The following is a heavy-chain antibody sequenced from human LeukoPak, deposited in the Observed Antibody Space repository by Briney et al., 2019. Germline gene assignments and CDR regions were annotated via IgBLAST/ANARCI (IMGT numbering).Heavy chain of an antibody. CDR3: AKEESNDASGHYRHRFSY. CDR2: IGYDGSNK. J-gene: IGHJ4*02. CDR1: GFTFRSHD. V-gene: IGHV3-30*02. D-gene: IGHD3-22*01. Sequence: GGSLRLSCAASGFTFRSHDMHWVRQAPGKGLEWVAIIGYDGSNKYYGDSVKGRFTISRDNSKNTLFLQMNSLRDEDTAVYYCAKEESNDASGHYRHRFSYWGQGTPVTVSS.